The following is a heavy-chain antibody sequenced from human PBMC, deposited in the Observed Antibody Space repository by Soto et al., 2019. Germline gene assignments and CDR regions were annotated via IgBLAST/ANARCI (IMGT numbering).Heavy chain of an antibody. J-gene: IGHJ6*02. Sequence: XETLSLTCTVSGCSVSSGSYYWSWIRQPPGKGLEWIGYIYYSGSTNYNPSLKSRVTISVDTSKNQFSLKLSSVTAADTAVYYCARDLVEQSITIFGVVNPLSYGMDVWGQGTTVTVSS. CDR3: ARDLVEQSITIFGVVNPLSYGMDV. CDR1: GCSVSSGSYY. V-gene: IGHV4-61*01. D-gene: IGHD3-3*01. CDR2: IYYSGST.